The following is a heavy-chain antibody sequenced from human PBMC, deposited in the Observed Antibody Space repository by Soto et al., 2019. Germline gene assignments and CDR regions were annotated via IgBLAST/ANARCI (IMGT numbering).Heavy chain of an antibody. CDR3: ARGVVVPAATGKSWFDP. CDR2: ISTYNGNT. V-gene: IGHV1-18*01. D-gene: IGHD2-2*01. J-gene: IGHJ5*02. Sequence: QVQLVQSGAEVEKPGASVKVSFKASGYTFTSKGITWVRQAPGQGLEWMGWISTYNGNTNYAQKLQGRVIMTTDTSTSTVYMELRSLRSDDTAVYYCARGVVVPAATGKSWFDPWGQGTLVTVSS. CDR1: GYTFTSKG.